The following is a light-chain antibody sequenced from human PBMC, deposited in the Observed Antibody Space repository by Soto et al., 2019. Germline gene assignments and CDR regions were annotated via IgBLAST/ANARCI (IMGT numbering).Light chain of an antibody. CDR3: QQRGNLYT. CDR2: DAS. J-gene: IGKJ2*01. V-gene: IGKV3-11*01. CDR1: QSVGAY. Sequence: EIVLTQSPATLALSLGERATLSFMASQSVGAYLAWYQPQPGQPPRLLISDASNRAAGIPARFSGSGSGTDFTLTIRSLEPEDFAVYYCQQRGNLYTFGQGTKLAIK.